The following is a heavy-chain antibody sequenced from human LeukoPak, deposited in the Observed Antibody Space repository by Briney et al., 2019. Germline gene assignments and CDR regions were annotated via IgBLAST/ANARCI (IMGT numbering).Heavy chain of an antibody. CDR1: GGSLSSGGYY. Sequence: SETLSLTCTVSGGSLSSGGYYWSWIRQHPGKGLEWIGYIYYSGSTYYNPSLNSRVTISVDTSKNQFSLKLSSVTDADTAVYYCARAAWGGSSSWYPLDYWGQGTLVTVSS. CDR3: ARAAWGGSSSWYPLDY. J-gene: IGHJ4*02. V-gene: IGHV4-31*03. CDR2: IYYSGST. D-gene: IGHD6-13*01.